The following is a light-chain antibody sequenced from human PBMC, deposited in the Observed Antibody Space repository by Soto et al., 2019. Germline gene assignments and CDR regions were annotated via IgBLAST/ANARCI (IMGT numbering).Light chain of an antibody. V-gene: IGLV1-44*01. Sequence: QSVLTQAPSASGTPGQRVTISCSGNTSNIGSNSVNWYLQLPGSAPRLLIYSNTQRPSGVPDRFSGSKSGTSASLAISGLHSEDEADYYCATWDDSLNGVLFGGGTKLTVL. CDR1: TSNIGSNS. J-gene: IGLJ2*01. CDR2: SNT. CDR3: ATWDDSLNGVL.